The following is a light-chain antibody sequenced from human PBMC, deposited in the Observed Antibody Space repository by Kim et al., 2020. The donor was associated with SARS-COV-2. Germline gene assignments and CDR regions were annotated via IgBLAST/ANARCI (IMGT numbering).Light chain of an antibody. V-gene: IGLV2-11*01. Sequence: QSALTQPRSVSGSPGQSVTISCTGTSNDVGNYKYVSWYQQHPGKAPKLMIYDVSKRPSGVPDRFSGSKSGNTASLTISGLQAEDEADYSCCSYAGRYTWVFGGGTQLTVL. J-gene: IGLJ3*02. CDR3: CSYAGRYTWV. CDR2: DVS. CDR1: SNDVGNYKY.